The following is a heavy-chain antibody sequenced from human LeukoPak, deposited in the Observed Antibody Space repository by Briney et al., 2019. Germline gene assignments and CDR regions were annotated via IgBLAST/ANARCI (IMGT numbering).Heavy chain of an antibody. J-gene: IGHJ4*02. CDR2: IYSGGRT. CDR3: ARAFQYGSGSYPYSL. D-gene: IGHD3-10*01. CDR1: GFTVSNND. Sequence: GGSLRLSCAASGFTVSNNDMSWVRQAPGKGLELVSVIYSGGRTYYADSVKGRFTISRDNFKITLYLQMNSLTAEDTAVYFCARAFQYGSGSYPYSLWGQGTLVTVSS. V-gene: IGHV3-66*01.